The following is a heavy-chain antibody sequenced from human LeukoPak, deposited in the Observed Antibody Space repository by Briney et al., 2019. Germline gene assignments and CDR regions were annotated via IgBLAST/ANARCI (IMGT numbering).Heavy chain of an antibody. Sequence: GGSLRLSCAASGFTFSIFAMSWVRQAPGKGLEWVSGISDSGASTYYPDSVKSRFTISRDNSKNTLYLQMNSLRADDTAVYYCARHVPYYDSDFSAWGMDVWGQGTTVTVSS. CDR1: GFTFSIFA. V-gene: IGHV3-23*01. CDR2: ISDSGAST. J-gene: IGHJ6*02. CDR3: ARHVPYYDSDFSAWGMDV. D-gene: IGHD3-16*01.